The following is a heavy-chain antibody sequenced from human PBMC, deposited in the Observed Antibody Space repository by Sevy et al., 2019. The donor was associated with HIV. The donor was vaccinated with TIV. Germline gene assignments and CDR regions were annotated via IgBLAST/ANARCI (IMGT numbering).Heavy chain of an antibody. Sequence: GGSLRLSCAASGFTFSNYNMNWVRQAPGKGLEWVSSITASANYIYYADSVKGRFTISRDNAKKSLYLQMNSLRAEDTAVYYCARDWLPADLYGMDVWGQGTTVTVSS. V-gene: IGHV3-21*01. CDR3: ARDWLPADLYGMDV. D-gene: IGHD2-2*01. CDR1: GFTFSNYN. J-gene: IGHJ6*02. CDR2: ITASANYI.